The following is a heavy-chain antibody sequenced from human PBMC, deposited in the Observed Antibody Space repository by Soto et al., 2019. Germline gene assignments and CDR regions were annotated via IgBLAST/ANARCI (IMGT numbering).Heavy chain of an antibody. CDR2: IYIDGST. V-gene: IGHV3-53*01. CDR1: GFTVSGNS. J-gene: IGHJ6*02. D-gene: IGHD6-19*01. CDR3: ARDGGSGTAVAGIQYSGMDV. Sequence: EVQLVDSGGDLIQPGGSLRLSCGASGFTVSGNSLSLVRQAPGKGLEWVSYIYIDGSTYYAESVRGRFTLTRDNSKNTLYLQMNNLRGEDTAVYYCARDGGSGTAVAGIQYSGMDVWGQGTTVTVSS.